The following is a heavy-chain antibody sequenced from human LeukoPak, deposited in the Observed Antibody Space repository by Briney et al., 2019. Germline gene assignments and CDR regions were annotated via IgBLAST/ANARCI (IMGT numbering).Heavy chain of an antibody. CDR3: ARDTLGYCSGGSCYGMDV. Sequence: ASVKVSCKASGYTFTSYGISWVRQAPGQGLEWMGWISPYNGNTNYAQKLQGRVTMTTDTSTSTAYMELRSLRSDDTAVYYCARDTLGYCSGGSCYGMDVWGQGTTVTVSS. CDR1: GYTFTSYG. V-gene: IGHV1-18*01. J-gene: IGHJ6*02. D-gene: IGHD2-15*01. CDR2: ISPYNGNT.